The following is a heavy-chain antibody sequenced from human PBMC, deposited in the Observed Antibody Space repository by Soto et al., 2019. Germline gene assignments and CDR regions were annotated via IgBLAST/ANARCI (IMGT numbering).Heavy chain of an antibody. J-gene: IGHJ4*02. CDR3: AKLLKG. CDR2: ISYDGSNK. V-gene: IGHV3-30*18. CDR1: GFTFSSYG. Sequence: XXSLRLSCAASGFTFSSYGMHWVRQAPGKGLEWVAVISYDGSNKYYADSVKGRFTISRDNSKNTLYLQMNSLRAEDTAVYYCAKLLKGWGQGTLVTVSS.